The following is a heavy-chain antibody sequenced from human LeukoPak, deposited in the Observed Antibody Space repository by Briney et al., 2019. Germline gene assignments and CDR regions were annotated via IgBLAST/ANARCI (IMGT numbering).Heavy chain of an antibody. J-gene: IGHJ4*02. CDR2: IIPILGIA. Sequence: SVKVSCKASGGTFSSYAISWVRQAPGQGLEWMGRIIPILGIANYAQKFQGRVTITADKSTSTAYMELSSLRSEDTAVYYCARDGGSSSDHFDYWGQGTLVIVSS. V-gene: IGHV1-69*04. D-gene: IGHD2-15*01. CDR1: GGTFSSYA. CDR3: ARDGGSSSDHFDY.